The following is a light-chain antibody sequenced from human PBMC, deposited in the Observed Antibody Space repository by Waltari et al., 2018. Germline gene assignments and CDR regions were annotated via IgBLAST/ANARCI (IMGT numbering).Light chain of an antibody. V-gene: IGLV1-44*01. J-gene: IGLJ3*02. Sequence: QSVLTQPPSVSGTPGQRVTISCSGSASNIGNNLVNWYQQFPGKAPKLLIYRSAQRPSGAPDRFSGSKSGTSASLAISGLQSEDEADYYCAAWDDSLNGRWVFGGGTKVTVL. CDR3: AAWDDSLNGRWV. CDR1: ASNIGNNL. CDR2: RSA.